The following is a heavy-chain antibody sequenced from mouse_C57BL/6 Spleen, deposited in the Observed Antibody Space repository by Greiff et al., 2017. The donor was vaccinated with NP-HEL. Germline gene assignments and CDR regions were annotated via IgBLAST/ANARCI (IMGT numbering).Heavy chain of an antibody. CDR3: AREKGDYDYLYAMDY. CDR1: GFTFSSYA. CDR2: ISDGGSYT. Sequence: VQLKESGGGLVKPGGSLKLSCAASGFTFSSYAMSWVRQTPEKRLEWVATISDGGSYTYYPDNVKGRFTISRDNAKNNLYLQMSHLKSGDTAMYYCAREKGDYDYLYAMDYWGQGTSVTVSS. D-gene: IGHD2-4*01. J-gene: IGHJ4*01. V-gene: IGHV5-4*01.